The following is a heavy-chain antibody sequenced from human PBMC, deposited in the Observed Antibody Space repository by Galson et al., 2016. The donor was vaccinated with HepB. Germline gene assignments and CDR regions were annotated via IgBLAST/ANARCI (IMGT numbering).Heavy chain of an antibody. D-gene: IGHD2-8*01. J-gene: IGHJ2*01. CDR3: ARGERGGVWFFDL. Sequence: SVKVSCKASGSTFSSYDISWVRQAPGQGLEWMGWMNPNSGSTGYALNFQGRVTMTRNTSLTTAYMELGSLRSEDTAVYYCARGERGGVWFFDLWGRGTLVTVSS. CDR2: MNPNSGST. V-gene: IGHV1-8*01. CDR1: GSTFSSYD.